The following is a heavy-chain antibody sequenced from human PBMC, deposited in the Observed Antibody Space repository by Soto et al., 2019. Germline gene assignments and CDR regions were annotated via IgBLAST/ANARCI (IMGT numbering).Heavy chain of an antibody. J-gene: IGHJ4*02. CDR3: ARNMAREVTLDY. CDR1: GGSISSGDYY. CDR2: IYYSGST. Sequence: SETLSLTCTVSGGSISSGDYYWSWIRQPPGKGLEWIGYIYYSGSTYYNPSLKSRVTISVDTSKNQFSLKMKSVTAADTAVYYCARNMAREVTLDYWGQGTLVTVSS. D-gene: IGHD3-10*01. V-gene: IGHV4-30-4*01.